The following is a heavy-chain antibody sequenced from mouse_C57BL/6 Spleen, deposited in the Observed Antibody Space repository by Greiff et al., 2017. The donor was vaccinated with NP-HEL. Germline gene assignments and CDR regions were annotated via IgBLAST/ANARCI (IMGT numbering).Heavy chain of an antibody. D-gene: IGHD2-4*01. J-gene: IGHJ4*01. CDR3: ARSYDYDEGYAMDY. Sequence: VQLKQSGPELVKPGASVKISCKASGYSFTDYNMNWVKQSTGKSLEWIGVINPNYGTTSYNQKFKGKATLTVDQSSSTAYMQLNSLTSEDSAVYYCARSYDYDEGYAMDYWGQGTSVTVSS. CDR1: GYSFTDYN. V-gene: IGHV1-39*01. CDR2: INPNYGTT.